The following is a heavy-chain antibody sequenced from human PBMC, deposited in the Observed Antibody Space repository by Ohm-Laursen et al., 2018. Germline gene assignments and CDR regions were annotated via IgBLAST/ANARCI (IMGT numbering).Heavy chain of an antibody. J-gene: IGHJ4*02. CDR2: IKQDGSEK. Sequence: SLRLSCSASGFTFSSYWMSWVRQAPGKGLEWVANIKQDGSEKYYVDSVKGRFTISRDNAKNSLYLQMNSLRAEDTAVYYCARISSGYYWSISYWGQGTLVTVSS. CDR3: ARISSGYYWSISY. CDR1: GFTFSSYW. V-gene: IGHV3-7*01. D-gene: IGHD3-22*01.